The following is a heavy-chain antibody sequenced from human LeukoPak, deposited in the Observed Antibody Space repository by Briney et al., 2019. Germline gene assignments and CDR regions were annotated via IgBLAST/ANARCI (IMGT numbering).Heavy chain of an antibody. D-gene: IGHD3-10*01. J-gene: IGHJ3*02. CDR2: IYYSGST. V-gene: IGHV4-31*03. CDR1: GGSISSGGYY. CDR3: ARARGYGSDDAFDI. Sequence: SETLSLTCTVSGGSISSGGYYWSWIRQHPGKGLEWIGYIYYSGSTYYNPSLKSRVTISVDTSKNQSSLKLSSVTAADTAVYYCARARGYGSDDAFDIWGQGTMVTVSS.